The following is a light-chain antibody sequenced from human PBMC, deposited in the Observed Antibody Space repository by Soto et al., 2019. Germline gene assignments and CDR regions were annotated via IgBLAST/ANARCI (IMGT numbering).Light chain of an antibody. J-gene: IGKJ3*01. V-gene: IGKV1-39*01. Sequence: DIQMTQSPSSLSASVGDRVTITCRASQSISSYLNWYQQKPGKAPKLLIYAASSLQSGVPSRFSGSGSGTDFTLTISSLQPEDFATYYCQRSYSKIFTFGPWTKVDIK. CDR1: QSISSY. CDR2: AAS. CDR3: QRSYSKIFT.